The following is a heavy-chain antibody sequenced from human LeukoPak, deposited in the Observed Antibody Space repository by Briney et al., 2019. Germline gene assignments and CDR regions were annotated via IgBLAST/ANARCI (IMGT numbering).Heavy chain of an antibody. J-gene: IGHJ3*02. D-gene: IGHD3-16*01. CDR3: ARVRLNAFDI. V-gene: IGHV1-2*02. Sequence: ALVKVSCKASEYTFIGYYMHWVRQAHGQGPEWMGWINPNGGATNYAQKFQGRVTMTRDTSISTAYMELSRLRSDDTAVYYCARVRLNAFDIWGQGTMVIVSS. CDR1: EYTFIGYY. CDR2: INPNGGAT.